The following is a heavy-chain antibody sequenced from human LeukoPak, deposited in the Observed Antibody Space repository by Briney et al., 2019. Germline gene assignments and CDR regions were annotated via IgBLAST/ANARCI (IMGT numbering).Heavy chain of an antibody. D-gene: IGHD6-13*01. V-gene: IGHV3-21*01. J-gene: IGHJ4*02. CDR3: ARMIAAAGVDY. Sequence: GGSLRLSCAASGFTFSSYSMNWVRQAPGKGLEWVSSISSSSSYIYYADSVKGRFTISRDNAKNSLYLQMNSLRAEDTAVYYCARMIAAAGVDYWGQGTLVTVSS. CDR2: ISSSSSYI. CDR1: GFTFSSYS.